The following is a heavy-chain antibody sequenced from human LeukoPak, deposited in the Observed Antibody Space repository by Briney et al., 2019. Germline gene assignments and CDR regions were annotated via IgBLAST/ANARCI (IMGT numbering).Heavy chain of an antibody. CDR3: ARVEPGLGLSGY. CDR1: GGTFGSYA. V-gene: IGHV1-69*13. D-gene: IGHD1-14*01. J-gene: IGHJ4*02. Sequence: GASVKISCKASGGTFGSYAISWVRQAPGQGLEWMGGIIPIFGTANYAQRFQGRVTITADESTSTAYMELSSLRSEDTAVYYCARVEPGLGLSGYWGQGTLVTVSS. CDR2: IIPIFGTA.